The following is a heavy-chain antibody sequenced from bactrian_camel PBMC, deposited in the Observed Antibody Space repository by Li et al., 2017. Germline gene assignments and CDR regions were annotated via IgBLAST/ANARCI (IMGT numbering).Heavy chain of an antibody. J-gene: IGHJ4*01. CDR2: INRDGTI. V-gene: IGHV3S9*01. D-gene: IGHD5*01. Sequence: HVQLVESGRGSVQAGGSLKLSCVVSGYGARGCGLAWYRQVPGKGRERVARINRDGTIVYANSIVKGRFTISQDNAKNTLSLEMNSLQTEDTAMYYCAAGTSNRWGGCEYLDFGQGTQVTVS. CDR1: GYGARGCG.